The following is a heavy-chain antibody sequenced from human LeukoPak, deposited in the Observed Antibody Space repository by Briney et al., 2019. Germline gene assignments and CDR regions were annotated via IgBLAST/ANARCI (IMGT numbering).Heavy chain of an antibody. CDR2: IYYSGST. J-gene: IGHJ5*02. V-gene: IGHV4-31*03. D-gene: IGHD6-19*01. CDR1: GGSISSGGYY. CDR3: ARRIAVAGLFDL. Sequence: SETLSLTCTVSGGSISSGGYYWSWIRQHPGKGLEWIGYIYYSGSTYYNPSLKNRVTISVDTSKNQFSLKLTSVTAADTAVYFCARRIAVAGLFDLWGQGTLVTVSS.